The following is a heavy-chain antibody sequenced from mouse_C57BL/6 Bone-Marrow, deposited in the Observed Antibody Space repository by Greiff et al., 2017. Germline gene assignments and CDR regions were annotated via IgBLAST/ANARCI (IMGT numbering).Heavy chain of an antibody. CDR2: IYPGSGNT. V-gene: IGHV1-66*01. D-gene: IGHD1-1*01. J-gene: IGHJ1*03. Sequence: QVQLQQSGPELVKPGASVKISCKASGYSFTSYYIHWVKQRPGQGLEWIGCIYPGSGNTKYNEKFKGKATLTADTSSSTAYMQLSSLTSEDSAVYYCARRDYGGSDWYFDVWGKGTTVTVSS. CDR3: ARRDYGGSDWYFDV. CDR1: GYSFTSYY.